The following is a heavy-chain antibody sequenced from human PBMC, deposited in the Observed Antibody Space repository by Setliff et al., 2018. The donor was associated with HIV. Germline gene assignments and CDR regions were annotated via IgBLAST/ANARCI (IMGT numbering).Heavy chain of an antibody. CDR2: FYHTGST. Sequence: PSETLSLTCTVSGGSIRSHYWSWIRQPPGKGLECIGSFYHTGSTHYNPSLKSRTTMSLDTSRNQVSLKLSSVSAADTAVYYCARDQGLELRGDYYYYGMDVWGQGTTVTVSS. J-gene: IGHJ6*02. CDR3: ARDQGLELRGDYYYYGMDV. D-gene: IGHD1-7*01. CDR1: GGSIRSHY. V-gene: IGHV4-59*11.